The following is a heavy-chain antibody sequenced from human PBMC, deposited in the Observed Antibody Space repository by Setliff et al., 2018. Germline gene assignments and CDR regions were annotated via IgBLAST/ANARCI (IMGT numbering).Heavy chain of an antibody. Sequence: PSETLSLTCTVSGGSISSSSYYWGWIRQPPGKGLEWIGSIYYSGSTYYNPSLKSRVTMSVETSKNQCSLKLSSVTAADTAVYYCARRIYCSSTSCSLNNWFDPWGQGTLVTSPQ. D-gene: IGHD2-2*01. CDR2: IYYSGST. CDR3: ARRIYCSSTSCSLNNWFDP. CDR1: GGSISSSSYY. V-gene: IGHV4-39*01. J-gene: IGHJ5*02.